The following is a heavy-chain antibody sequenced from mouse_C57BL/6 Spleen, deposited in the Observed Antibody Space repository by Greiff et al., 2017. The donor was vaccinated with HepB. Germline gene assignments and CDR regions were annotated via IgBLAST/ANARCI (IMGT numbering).Heavy chain of an antibody. J-gene: IGHJ2*01. D-gene: IGHD2-2*01. CDR3: ARVWLRRFDY. Sequence: EVKLMESEGGLVQPGSSMKLSCTASGFTFSDYYMAWVRQVPEKGLEWVANINYDGSSTYYLDSLKSRFIISRDNAKNILYLQMSSLKSEDTATYYCARVWLRRFDYWGQGTTLTVSS. CDR2: INYDGSST. V-gene: IGHV5-16*01. CDR1: GFTFSDYY.